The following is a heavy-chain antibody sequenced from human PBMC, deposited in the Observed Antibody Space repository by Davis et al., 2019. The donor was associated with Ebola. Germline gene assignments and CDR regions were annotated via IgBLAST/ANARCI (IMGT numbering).Heavy chain of an antibody. V-gene: IGHV1-46*01. J-gene: IGHJ4*02. D-gene: IGHD3-10*01. CDR3: ASGSSEVRGVTTL. CDR1: GYIFTSYY. Sequence: AASAKVSCKASGYIFTSYYMHWVRQAPGQGLEWMGIINPSGGSTSYAQKFQGRVTMTRDTSTSTVYMELSSLRSEDTAVYYCASGSSEVRGVTTLWGQGTLVTVSS. CDR2: INPSGGST.